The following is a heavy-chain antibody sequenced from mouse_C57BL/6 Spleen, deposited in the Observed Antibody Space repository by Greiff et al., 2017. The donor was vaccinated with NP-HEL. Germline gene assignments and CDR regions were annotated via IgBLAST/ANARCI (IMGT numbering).Heavy chain of an antibody. D-gene: IGHD1-1*01. CDR3: ARNYYGSSDD. CDR2: IYPGDGDT. CDR1: GYAFSSSW. V-gene: IGHV1-82*01. J-gene: IGHJ2*01. Sequence: VQLQQSGPELVKPGASVKISCKASGYAFSSSWMNWVKQRPGKGLEWIGRIYPGDGDTNYNGKFKGKATLTADKSSSTAYMQLSSLTSEDSAVYFCARNYYGSSDDWGQGTTLTVSS.